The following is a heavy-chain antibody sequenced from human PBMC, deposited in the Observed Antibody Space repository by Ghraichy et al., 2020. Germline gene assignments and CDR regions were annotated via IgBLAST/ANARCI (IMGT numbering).Heavy chain of an antibody. D-gene: IGHD3-3*01. V-gene: IGHV3-64*02. CDR3: ARSYDFWSGFPRGPWYMDV. Sequence: GGSLRLSCAASGFTFSSYAMHWVRQAPGKGLEYVSAISSNGGSTYYADSVKGRFTISRDNSKNTLYLQMGSLRAEDMAVYYCARSYDFWSGFPRGPWYMDVWGKGTTVTVSS. CDR2: ISSNGGST. CDR1: GFTFSSYA. J-gene: IGHJ6*03.